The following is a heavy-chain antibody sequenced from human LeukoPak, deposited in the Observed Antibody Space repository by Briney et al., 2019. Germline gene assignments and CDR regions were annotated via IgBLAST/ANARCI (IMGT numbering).Heavy chain of an antibody. V-gene: IGHV3-7*01. Sequence: GGSLRLSCAASGFTFSSYWMSWVRQAPGKGLEWVANIKQDGSEKYYVDSVKGRFTVSRDNAKNSLYLQMNSLRAEDTAVYYCAREASSSWYRSSLNWFDPWGQGTLVTVSS. CDR3: AREASSSWYRSSLNWFDP. CDR2: IKQDGSEK. CDR1: GFTFSSYW. D-gene: IGHD6-13*01. J-gene: IGHJ5*02.